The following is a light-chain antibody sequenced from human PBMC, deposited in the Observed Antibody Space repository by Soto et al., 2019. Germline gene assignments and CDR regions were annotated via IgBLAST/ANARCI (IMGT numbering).Light chain of an antibody. V-gene: IGKV1-39*01. CDR1: QYISNY. Sequence: DIQVTQSPPSLSASVGDRVTITCRTSQYISNYLNWYQHKVGKAPQLLIYSAYTLQMGVPSRFSGSASETEFTLAISSLQPDDYASYYCRCNYILPWTFGQGTKVE. J-gene: IGKJ1*01. CDR3: RCNYILPWT. CDR2: SAY.